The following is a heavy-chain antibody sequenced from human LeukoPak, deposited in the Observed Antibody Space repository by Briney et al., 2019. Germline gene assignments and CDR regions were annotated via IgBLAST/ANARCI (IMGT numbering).Heavy chain of an antibody. D-gene: IGHD3-22*01. CDR1: GDSINSYY. Sequence: SETLSLTXTVSGDSINSYYYNWIRQTAGKGLEWLGRIYTSGSTNYNPSLKSRVTMSLDTSKNQFSLKLSSVTAADTAAYFCAREAGDSSGYYYDKGALDIWGQGTKVIVSS. CDR3: AREAGDSSGYYYDKGALDI. CDR2: IYTSGST. J-gene: IGHJ3*02. V-gene: IGHV4-4*07.